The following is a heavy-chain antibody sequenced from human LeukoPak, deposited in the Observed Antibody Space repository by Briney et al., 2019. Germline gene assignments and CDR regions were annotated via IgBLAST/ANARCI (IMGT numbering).Heavy chain of an antibody. CDR1: GFTFSNLW. D-gene: IGHD2/OR15-2a*01. V-gene: IGHV3-7*03. CDR2: IKQDGSEK. J-gene: IGHJ4*02. Sequence: GGSLRLSCAASGFTFSNLWMSWVRQAPGKGLKWVANIKQDGSEKYYVDSVKGRFTISRDNAQNSLYLQMNSLRAEDTAIYYCAKVVAGNIDYYFDYWGQGILVAVSS. CDR3: AKVVAGNIDYYFDY.